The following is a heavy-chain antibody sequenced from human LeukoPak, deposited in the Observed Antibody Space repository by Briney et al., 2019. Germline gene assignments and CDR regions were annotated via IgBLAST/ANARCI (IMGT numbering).Heavy chain of an antibody. CDR3: ARYCTGGSCYGSKFDC. V-gene: IGHV4-59*01. J-gene: IGHJ4*02. CDR2: IYYTGST. CDR1: GGSISSYY. Sequence: SETLSLTCSVSGGSISSYYWSWIRQPPGEGLQWIGHIYYTGSTTYNPSLESRVTISLNTSKNQFSLKLSSVTAADTAVYYCARYCTGGSCYGSKFDCWGRGTLVTVSS. D-gene: IGHD2-15*01.